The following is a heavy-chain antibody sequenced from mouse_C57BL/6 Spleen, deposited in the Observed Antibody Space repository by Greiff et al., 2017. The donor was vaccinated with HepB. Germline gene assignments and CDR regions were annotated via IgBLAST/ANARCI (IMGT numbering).Heavy chain of an antibody. CDR3: ASPYYDWSSYALDY. V-gene: IGHV1-82*01. CDR2: IYPGDGDT. Sequence: VQLQQSGPELVKPGASVKISCKASGYAFSSSWMNWVKQRPGKGLEWIGRIYPGDGDTNYNGKFKGKATLTADKSSSTAYMQLSSLTSEDSAVSFCASPYYDWSSYALDYWGQGTTLTVAS. CDR1: GYAFSSSW. J-gene: IGHJ2*01. D-gene: IGHD1-1*01.